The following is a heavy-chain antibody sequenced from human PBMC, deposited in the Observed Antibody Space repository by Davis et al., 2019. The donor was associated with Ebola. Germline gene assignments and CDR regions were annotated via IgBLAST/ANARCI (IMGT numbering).Heavy chain of an antibody. CDR1: GGSISSSNW. CDR2: IYHSGST. J-gene: IGHJ6*04. D-gene: IGHD3-3*01. CDR3: ATGRRDFWRDNYYYYGMDV. V-gene: IGHV4-4*02. Sequence: PSETLSLTCAVSGGSISSSNWWSWVRQPPGKGLEWIGEIYHSGSTNYNPSLKSRVTTSVDASKNQFSLKLSSVTAADTAVYYCATGRRDFWRDNYYYYGMDVWGKGTTVTVSS.